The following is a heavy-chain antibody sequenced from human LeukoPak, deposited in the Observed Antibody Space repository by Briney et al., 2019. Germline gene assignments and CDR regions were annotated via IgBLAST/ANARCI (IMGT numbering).Heavy chain of an antibody. CDR3: ARDFYDTSGYYYDY. CDR2: ISGSSSYK. CDR1: GFTFSDYY. V-gene: IGHV3-11*06. Sequence: GGSLRLSCAASGFTFSDYYMSWIRQAPGKVLEWVSSISGSSSYKYYADSVKGRFTISRDNAKNSLYLQMNSLRAEDTAVYYCARDFYDTSGYYYDYWGQGTLVTVSS. D-gene: IGHD3-22*01. J-gene: IGHJ4*02.